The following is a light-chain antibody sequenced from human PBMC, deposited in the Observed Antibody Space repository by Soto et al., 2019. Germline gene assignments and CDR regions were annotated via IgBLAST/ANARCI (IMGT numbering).Light chain of an antibody. J-gene: IGKJ1*01. CDR1: QSVRRW. V-gene: IGKV1-5*01. CDR3: QHYNSYSEA. Sequence: DIQMTQSPSTLSASVGDRVTITCRASQSVRRWLAWFQQKPGKAPRLLMYDASRLDSGVPSRFSGSGSGTEFTLTISSLQPDDFATYYCQHYNSYSEAFGQGTKVDIK. CDR2: DAS.